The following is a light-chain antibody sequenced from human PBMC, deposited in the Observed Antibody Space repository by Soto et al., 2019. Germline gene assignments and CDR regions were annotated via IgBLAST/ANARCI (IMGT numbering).Light chain of an antibody. J-gene: IGKJ1*01. CDR1: ESISSR. Sequence: DIQMTQSPSTLSASVGDRVTITCRASESISSRLAWYQQKPGKAPKLLIYKASTLESGVPSRFRGSGFGSEFTLTINSLQPDDFATYYCQQSNSYPWTFGQGTMVEIK. CDR3: QQSNSYPWT. V-gene: IGKV1-5*03. CDR2: KAS.